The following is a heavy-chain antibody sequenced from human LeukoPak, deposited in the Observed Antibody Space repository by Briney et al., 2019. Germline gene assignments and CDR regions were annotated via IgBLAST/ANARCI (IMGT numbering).Heavy chain of an antibody. J-gene: IGHJ4*02. Sequence: ASVKVSCKASGYTFTSYDINWVRQATGQGLEWMGWMNPNSGNTGYAQKFQGRVTMTRNTSISTAYMELSSLRSEDTAAYYCARGRAVWYSSGWYYYFDYWGQGTLVTVSS. V-gene: IGHV1-8*01. CDR3: ARGRAVWYSSGWYYYFDY. CDR1: GYTFTSYD. D-gene: IGHD6-19*01. CDR2: MNPNSGNT.